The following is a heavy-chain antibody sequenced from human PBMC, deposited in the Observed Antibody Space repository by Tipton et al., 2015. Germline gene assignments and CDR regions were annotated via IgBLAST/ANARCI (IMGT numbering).Heavy chain of an antibody. D-gene: IGHD3-9*01. CDR3: ACQDYDSLTRDYQTVDY. V-gene: IGHV4-39*07. J-gene: IGHJ4*02. Sequence: LRLSCTVSGGSVSSGSYYWSWIRQPPGKGLEWIGSISHSGNTYYNPSLKSRFTMSRDTSKNHFSLKLTSVTAADTAVYYCACQDYDSLTRDYQTVDYWGQGTLVTVSS. CDR2: ISHSGNT. CDR1: GGSVSSGSYY.